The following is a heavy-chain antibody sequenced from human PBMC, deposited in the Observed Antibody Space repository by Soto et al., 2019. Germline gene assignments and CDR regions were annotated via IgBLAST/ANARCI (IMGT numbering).Heavy chain of an antibody. CDR3: AREAIDYYDSSRYFDY. V-gene: IGHV3-74*01. Sequence: EVQLVESGGGLVQPGGSLRLSCAASGFTFSIYWMHWVRQAPGNGLVWVSFINSDGSSTSYADSVKGRFTISRDNAKNSLYLQMNSLRAEDTAVYYCAREAIDYYDSSRYFDYWGQGTLVTVSS. D-gene: IGHD3-22*01. J-gene: IGHJ4*02. CDR1: GFTFSIYW. CDR2: INSDGSST.